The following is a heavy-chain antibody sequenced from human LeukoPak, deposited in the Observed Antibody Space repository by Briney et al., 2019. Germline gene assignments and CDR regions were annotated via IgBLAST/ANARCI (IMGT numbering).Heavy chain of an antibody. CDR1: GFTFSSYA. V-gene: IGHV3-21*04. CDR3: ARVLYYYAPVSYNYYMDV. D-gene: IGHD3-10*01. CDR2: ISGSSSYT. J-gene: IGHJ6*03. Sequence: GGSLRLSCAASGFTFSSYAMNWVRQAPGKGLEWVSSISGSSSYTYYADSVKGRFTISRDNAKNSLYLEMNSLRAEDAAIYYCARVLYYYAPVSYNYYMDVWGKGTTVTISS.